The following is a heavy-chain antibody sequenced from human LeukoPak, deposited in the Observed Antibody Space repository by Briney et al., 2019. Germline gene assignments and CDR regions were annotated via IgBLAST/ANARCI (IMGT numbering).Heavy chain of an antibody. J-gene: IGHJ5*02. V-gene: IGHV1-46*01. Sequence: GASVKVSCKASGYTFIAYYIHWVRQAPGQGLEWMGIINPSGGSTTYAQNFQGRVTMTRDTSTSAVYTELSSLRSEDTAVYYCARDLGNWFDPWGQGTLVTVSS. CDR2: INPSGGST. CDR3: ARDLGNWFDP. CDR1: GYTFIAYY.